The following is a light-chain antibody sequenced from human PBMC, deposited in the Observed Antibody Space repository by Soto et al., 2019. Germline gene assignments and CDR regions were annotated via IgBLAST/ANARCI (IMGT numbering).Light chain of an antibody. J-gene: IGLJ2*01. CDR2: SNN. V-gene: IGLV1-47*01. CDR3: ASWDDRLSGFV. CDR1: TSSIGSNY. Sequence: QSVLTQPPSASGTPGQRVTISCSGSTSSIGSNYVYWYQQLPGTAPKLLIYSNNQRPSGVPDRFSGSKSGTSSSLAISGLRSEDEADYHCASWDDRLSGFVFGGGT.